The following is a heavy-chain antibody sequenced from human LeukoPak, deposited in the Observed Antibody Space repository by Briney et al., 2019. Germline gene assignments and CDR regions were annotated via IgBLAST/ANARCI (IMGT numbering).Heavy chain of an antibody. V-gene: IGHV4-4*07. CDR1: GGSISSYY. J-gene: IGHJ5*02. CDR3: ARGQGYCSSTSCFLWFDP. D-gene: IGHD2-2*01. CDR2: IYTSGST. Sequence: SETLSLTCTVSGGSISSYYWSWIRQPAGKGLEWIGRIYTSGSTNYNPSLKSRVTMSVDTSKNQFSLKLSPVTAADTAVYYCARGQGYCSSTSCFLWFDPWGQGTLVTVSS.